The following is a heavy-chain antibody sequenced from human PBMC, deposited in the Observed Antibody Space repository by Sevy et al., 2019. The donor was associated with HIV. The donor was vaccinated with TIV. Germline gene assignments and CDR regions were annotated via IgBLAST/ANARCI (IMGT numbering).Heavy chain of an antibody. V-gene: IGHV3-21*01. CDR1: GFTFSSYS. J-gene: IGHJ6*02. D-gene: IGHD6-19*01. Sequence: GGSLRLSCAASGFTFSSYSMNWVRQAPGKGLEWVSSISSSSSYIYYADSVKGRFPISRDNAKNSLYLQMNSLRAEDTAVYYCARGRYSSGWYLKVDYGMDVWGQGTTVTVSS. CDR2: ISSSSSYI. CDR3: ARGRYSSGWYLKVDYGMDV.